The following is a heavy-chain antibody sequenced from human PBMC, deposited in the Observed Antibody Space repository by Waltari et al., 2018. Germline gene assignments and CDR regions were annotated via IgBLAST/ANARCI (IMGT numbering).Heavy chain of an antibody. V-gene: IGHV4-38-2*01. J-gene: IGHJ5*02. D-gene: IGHD2-2*01. CDR3: ARGSSSNWFDP. CDR2: IYHSGST. Sequence: QVQLQESGPGLVKPSATLSLTCAVSGYSISSGYYWGWIRPPPGKGLEWIGSIYHSGSTYYNPSLKSRVTISVDTSKNQFSLKLSSVTAADTAVYYCARGSSSNWFDPWGQGTLVTVSS. CDR1: GYSISSGYY.